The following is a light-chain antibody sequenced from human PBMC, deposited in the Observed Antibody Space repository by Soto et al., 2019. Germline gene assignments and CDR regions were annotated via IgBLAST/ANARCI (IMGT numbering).Light chain of an antibody. J-gene: IGKJ1*01. Sequence: EIVLTQSPGTLSLSPGERATLSCRASQSVSSGSLAWYQQKPGQAPRLLIYGASSRATDIPDRFSGSGSGTDFTLTISRLEPEDFAVYYCQQYGGSPRTFGQGTKVDIK. CDR1: QSVSSGS. CDR2: GAS. V-gene: IGKV3-20*01. CDR3: QQYGGSPRT.